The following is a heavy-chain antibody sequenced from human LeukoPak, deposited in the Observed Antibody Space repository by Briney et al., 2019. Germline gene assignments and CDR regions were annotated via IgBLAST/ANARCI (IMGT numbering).Heavy chain of an antibody. J-gene: IGHJ4*02. D-gene: IGHD6-6*01. CDR3: ARARGRVVQQLGYYFDY. V-gene: IGHV4-39*07. CDR2: IYYSGST. Sequence: PSETLSLTCTVSGGSISSSSYYWGWIRQPPGKGLEWIGSIYYSGSTYYNPSLKSRVTISVDTSKNQFSLKLSSVTAADTAVYYCARARGRVVQQLGYYFDYWGQGTLVTVSS. CDR1: GGSISSSSYY.